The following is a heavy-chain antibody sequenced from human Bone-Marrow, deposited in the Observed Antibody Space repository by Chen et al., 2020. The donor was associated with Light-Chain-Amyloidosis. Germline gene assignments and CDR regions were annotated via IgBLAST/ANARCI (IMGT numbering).Heavy chain of an antibody. D-gene: IGHD2-21*01. CDR3: GKDRWGFPDY. CDR2: INADGTIT. Sequence: EVQLVESGGGLVQPGGSLRLSCAASGLTFSGYWMLWVRQTPGKGLEWVSRINADGTITHYAGSVKGRFTISRDNAKNTLYLQRSSLRAEDTAVYYCGKDRWGFPDYWGQGTLVTVSS. CDR1: GLTFSGYW. J-gene: IGHJ4*02. V-gene: IGHV3-74*01.